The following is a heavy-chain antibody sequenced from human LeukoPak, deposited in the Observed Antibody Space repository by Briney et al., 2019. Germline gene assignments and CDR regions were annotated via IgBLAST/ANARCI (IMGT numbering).Heavy chain of an antibody. D-gene: IGHD6-6*01. CDR2: IHYSGTT. CDR1: GGSISSWY. Sequence: PSETLSLTCTVSGGSISSWYWNWIRQPPGKGLEWIGYIHYSGTTNYNASLKSRVTIALDTSKNQFSLNLYSVTAADTAVYYCARFGTSSSRFFDQWGQGTLVTVSS. J-gene: IGHJ4*02. CDR3: ARFGTSSSRFFDQ. V-gene: IGHV4-59*01.